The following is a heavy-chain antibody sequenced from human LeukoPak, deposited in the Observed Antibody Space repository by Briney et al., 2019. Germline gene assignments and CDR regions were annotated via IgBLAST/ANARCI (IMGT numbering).Heavy chain of an antibody. CDR1: GYSFSTYW. CDR2: IYPGDSET. Sequence: GESLKISCKGSGYSFSTYWIGWVRQMPGKGLEWMGIIYPGDSETTYSPSFQGQVTISVDKSIITAYLQWSSLKASDTAMYYCARLRPDYYDSKTAEYFQHWGQGTLVTVSS. CDR3: ARLRPDYYDSKTAEYFQH. V-gene: IGHV5-51*01. J-gene: IGHJ1*01. D-gene: IGHD3-22*01.